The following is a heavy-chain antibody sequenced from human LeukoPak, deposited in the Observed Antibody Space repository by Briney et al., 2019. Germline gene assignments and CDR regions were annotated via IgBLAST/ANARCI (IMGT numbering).Heavy chain of an antibody. V-gene: IGHV4-39*01. D-gene: IGHD6-6*01. CDR1: VGSIRISGYY. CDR3: ARHTDAYSNSHNWFDP. CDR2: IYDSGST. J-gene: IGHJ5*02. Sequence: SEILSLTCAVSVGSIRISGYYWGWIRQPPGKGLELIGSIYDSGSTYSNPSLKSRVTISVDTSKNQFSLNLSSVTAADTAVYYCARHTDAYSNSHNWFDPWGQGTLVTVSS.